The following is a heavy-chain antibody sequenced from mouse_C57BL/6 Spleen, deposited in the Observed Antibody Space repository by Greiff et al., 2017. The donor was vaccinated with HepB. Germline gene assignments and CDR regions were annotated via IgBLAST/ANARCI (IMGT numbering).Heavy chain of an antibody. Sequence: VQLQQPGAELVKPGASVKMSCKASGYTFPSYWITWVKQRPGQGLEWIGDIYPGSGSTNYTEKFKSKATLTVDTSSSTTYMQLSSLTSEDSAVYYCAREDYYGSSPFAYWGKGTLVTVAA. J-gene: IGHJ3*01. V-gene: IGHV1-55*01. CDR3: AREDYYGSSPFAY. CDR1: GYTFPSYW. D-gene: IGHD1-1*01. CDR2: IYPGSGST.